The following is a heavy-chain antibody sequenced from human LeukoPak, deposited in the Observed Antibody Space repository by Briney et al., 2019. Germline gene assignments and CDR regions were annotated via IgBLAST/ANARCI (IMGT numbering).Heavy chain of an antibody. Sequence: SETLSLTCTVSGGSISSYYWSWIRQPPGKGLEWIGNIYYSGSTYYNPSLKSRVTISVDTSKNQFSLKLSSVTAADMAVYYCARDLTLTARTAMFNRWFDPWGQGTLVTVSS. J-gene: IGHJ5*02. CDR2: IYYSGST. V-gene: IGHV4-59*06. CDR3: ARDLTLTARTAMFNRWFDP. CDR1: GGSISSYY. D-gene: IGHD5-18*01.